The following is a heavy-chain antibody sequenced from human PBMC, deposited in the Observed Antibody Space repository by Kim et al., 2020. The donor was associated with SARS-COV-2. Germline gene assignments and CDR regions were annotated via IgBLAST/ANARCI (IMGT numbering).Heavy chain of an antibody. CDR3: ARIQLWVRAVDV. V-gene: IGHV4-39*01. D-gene: IGHD1-1*01. CDR1: DASFSSSSFY. J-gene: IGHJ3*01. CDR2: VYYSGPT. Sequence: SETLSLTCTVSDASFSSSSFYWGWIRQPPGKGLEFIGTVYYSGPTNYNPSLKSRVAISVDTSKNQFSLTLNSVTAADSAVYYCARIQLWVRAVDVWGPG.